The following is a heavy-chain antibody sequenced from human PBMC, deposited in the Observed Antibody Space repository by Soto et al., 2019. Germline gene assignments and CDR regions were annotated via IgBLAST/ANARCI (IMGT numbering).Heavy chain of an antibody. CDR1: EFTFSIYA. CDR3: AKGAVPSPFDY. Sequence: GSLRLSSAAAEFTFSIYAMSWVRQATGKGLEWVSAISGSGSSTYYADSVKGQFTISRDNSKNTLYLQMNSLRAEDMAVYYCAKGAVPSPFDYWGQGTLVTVSS. V-gene: IGHV3-23*01. CDR2: ISGSGSST. J-gene: IGHJ4*02. D-gene: IGHD6-19*01.